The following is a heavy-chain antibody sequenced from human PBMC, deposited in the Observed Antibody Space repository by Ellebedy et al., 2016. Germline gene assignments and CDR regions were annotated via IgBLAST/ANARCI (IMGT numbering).Heavy chain of an antibody. Sequence: GGSLRLSCAASGFRFSSFCMSWVRQVPGQGLEWVANIREDGSETNYMDSMEGRFTISRDNAKNSLYLQMNRLRAEDTAVYYCARDPYDSARHPYDSSAFGAFDIWGQGTMVTVSS. V-gene: IGHV3-7*01. CDR2: IREDGSET. J-gene: IGHJ3*02. CDR1: GFRFSSFC. CDR3: ARDPYDSARHPYDSSAFGAFDI. D-gene: IGHD3-22*01.